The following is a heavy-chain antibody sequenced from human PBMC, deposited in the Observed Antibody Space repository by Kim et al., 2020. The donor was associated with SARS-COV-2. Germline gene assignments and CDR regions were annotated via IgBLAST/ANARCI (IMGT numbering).Heavy chain of an antibody. Sequence: GGSLRLSCAASGFTFSSYGMHWVRQAPGKGLEWVAVISYDGSNKYYADSVKGRFTISRDNSKNTLYLQMNSLRAEDTAVYYCAKAQLPVAVAGAFDYWGQGTLVTVSS. J-gene: IGHJ4*02. CDR1: GFTFSSYG. D-gene: IGHD6-19*01. CDR3: AKAQLPVAVAGAFDY. CDR2: ISYDGSNK. V-gene: IGHV3-30*18.